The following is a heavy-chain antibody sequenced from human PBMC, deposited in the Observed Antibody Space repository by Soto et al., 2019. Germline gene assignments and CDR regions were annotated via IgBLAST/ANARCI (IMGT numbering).Heavy chain of an antibody. CDR1: GGTFSSYA. CDR2: IIPIFGTA. Sequence: QVQLVQSGAEVKKPGSSVKVSCKASGGTFSSYAISWVRQAPGQGLEWMGGIIPIFGTANYAQKFQGRVTITADESTSTAYMELSSLRSEATAVYYCGRDVGSYYNYYYGMDVWGQGTTVTVSS. D-gene: IGHD3-10*01. CDR3: GRDVGSYYNYYYGMDV. J-gene: IGHJ6*02. V-gene: IGHV1-69*01.